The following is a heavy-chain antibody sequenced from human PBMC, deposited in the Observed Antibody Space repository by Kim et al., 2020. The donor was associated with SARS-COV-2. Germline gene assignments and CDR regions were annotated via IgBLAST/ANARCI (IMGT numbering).Heavy chain of an antibody. CDR3: VRSVDY. V-gene: IGHV3-7*01. J-gene: IGHJ4*02. CDR2: INQDGSQK. CDR1: GFTFSSSW. Sequence: GGSLRLSCAASGFTFSSSWMNWARQAPGKGLEWVANINQDGSQKIYVDSMKGRFTISRDNAQNSLYLQMNRLRAEDTAVYYCVRSVDYWGQGTLVTVSS.